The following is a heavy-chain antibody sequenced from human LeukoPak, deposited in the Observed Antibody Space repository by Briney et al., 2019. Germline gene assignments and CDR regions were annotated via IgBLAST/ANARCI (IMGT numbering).Heavy chain of an antibody. J-gene: IGHJ3*02. V-gene: IGHV3-21*01. CDR3: ARGYGGNSGDAFDI. CDR1: GFTFSSYS. CDR2: ISSGSSYI. D-gene: IGHD4-23*01. Sequence: PGGSLRLSCAASGFTFSSYSMNWVRQAPGKGLEWVSSISSGSSYIYYADSVKGRFTISRDNAKNSLYLQMNSLRAEDTAVYYCARGYGGNSGDAFDIWGQGTMVTVSS.